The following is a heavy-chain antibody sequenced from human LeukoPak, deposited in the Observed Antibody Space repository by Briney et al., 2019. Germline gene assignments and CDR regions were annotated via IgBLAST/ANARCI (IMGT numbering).Heavy chain of an antibody. CDR3: ARGRTVTTFYYGMDV. D-gene: IGHD4-17*01. CDR1: GYTFTSYD. V-gene: IGHV1-8*01. Sequence: ASVKVSCKASGYTFTSYDINWVRQATGQGLEWMGWMNPNSGSTGYAQKFQGRVTMTRNTSISTAYMELSSLRSEDTAVYYCARGRTVTTFYYGMDVWGQGTTVTVSS. J-gene: IGHJ6*02. CDR2: MNPNSGST.